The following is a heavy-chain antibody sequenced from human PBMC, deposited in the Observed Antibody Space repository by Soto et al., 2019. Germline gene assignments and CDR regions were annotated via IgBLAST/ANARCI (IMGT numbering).Heavy chain of an antibody. CDR1: GGSISSGDYY. V-gene: IGHV4-30-4*01. CDR2: IYYSGST. CDR3: ASVPTAARLNWFDP. J-gene: IGHJ5*02. Sequence: QVQLQESGPGLVKPSQTLSLTCTVSGGSISSGDYYWSWILQPPGKVLEWIGYIYYSGSTYYNPSLKRRVTISVDTSTNQSSLKLSSVTAADTAVYYCASVPTAARLNWFDPWGQGTLVTVSS. D-gene: IGHD3-16*01.